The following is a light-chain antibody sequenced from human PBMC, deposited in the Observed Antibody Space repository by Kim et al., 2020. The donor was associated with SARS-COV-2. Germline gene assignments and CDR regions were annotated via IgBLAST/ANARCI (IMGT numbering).Light chain of an antibody. CDR2: INN. CDR1: NSSFGRNT. Sequence: QSVLTQPPAASETPGQRVTISCSGSNSSFGRNTVNWYQLLPGTAPKLLIYINNQRPSGVPDRISASKSGTSASLAISGLQSEDEAHYYCATWDDNLNGVVFGGGTKVTVL. V-gene: IGLV1-44*01. J-gene: IGLJ2*01. CDR3: ATWDDNLNGVV.